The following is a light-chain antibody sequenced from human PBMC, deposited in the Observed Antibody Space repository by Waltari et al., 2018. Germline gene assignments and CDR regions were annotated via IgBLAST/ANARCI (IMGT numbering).Light chain of an antibody. J-gene: IGKJ1*01. CDR1: QSVSSSY. CDR2: GAS. CDR3: QQCGSSPPWT. Sequence: ELVLTQSPGTLSLSPGERATLSCRASQSVSSSYLAWYQQKPGQAPRLLIYGASSRATGIPDRFSGSGSGTDFTLTISRLEPEDFAVYYCQQCGSSPPWTFGQGTKVEIK. V-gene: IGKV3-20*01.